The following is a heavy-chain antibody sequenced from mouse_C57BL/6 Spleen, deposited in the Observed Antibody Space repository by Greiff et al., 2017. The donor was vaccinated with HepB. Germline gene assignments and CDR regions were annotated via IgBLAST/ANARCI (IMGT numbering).Heavy chain of an antibody. CDR1: GYAFSSYW. Sequence: QVQLQQSGAELVKPGASVKISCKASGYAFSSYWMNWVKQRPGKGLEWIGQIYPGDGDTNYNGKFKGKATLTADKSSSTAYMQLSSLTSEDSAVYFCARDTTVVEGVFAYWGQGTLVTVSA. V-gene: IGHV1-80*01. CDR2: IYPGDGDT. CDR3: ARDTTVVEGVFAY. D-gene: IGHD1-1*01. J-gene: IGHJ3*01.